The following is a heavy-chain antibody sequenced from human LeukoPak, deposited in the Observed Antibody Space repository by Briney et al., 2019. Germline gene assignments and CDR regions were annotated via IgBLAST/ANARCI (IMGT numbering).Heavy chain of an antibody. CDR3: ARGCFSSGRYRRDYFDY. J-gene: IGHJ4*02. D-gene: IGHD6-19*01. Sequence: SETLSLTCAVYGGSFSGYYWSWIRQPPGKGLEWIGEINHSGSTNYNPSLKSRVTISVDTSKNQFSLKLSSVTAADTAVYYCARGCFSSGRYRRDYFDYWGQGTLVTVSS. CDR1: GGSFSGYY. CDR2: INHSGST. V-gene: IGHV4-34*01.